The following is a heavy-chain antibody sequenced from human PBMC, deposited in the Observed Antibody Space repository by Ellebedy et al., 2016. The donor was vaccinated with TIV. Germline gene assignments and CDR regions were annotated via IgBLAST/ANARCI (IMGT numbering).Heavy chain of an antibody. CDR3: ARLSSYCISSCYKDPNEKTDAFDI. J-gene: IGHJ3*02. Sequence: GESLKISCKGSGYSFTSYWIGWVRQMPGKGLEWMGIIYPGDSDTRYSPSFQGQVTISADKSISTAYLQWSSLKASDTAMYYCARLSSYCISSCYKDPNEKTDAFDIWGQGTLVTVSS. CDR2: IYPGDSDT. D-gene: IGHD2-2*02. V-gene: IGHV5-51*01. CDR1: GYSFTSYW.